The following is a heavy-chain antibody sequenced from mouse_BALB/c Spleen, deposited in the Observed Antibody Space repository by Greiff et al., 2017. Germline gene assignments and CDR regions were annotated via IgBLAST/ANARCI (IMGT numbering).Heavy chain of an antibody. J-gene: IGHJ2*01. D-gene: IGHD4-1*01. CDR3: ARSGGLTGTFFDD. CDR1: GFTFSSFG. V-gene: IGHV5-17*02. Sequence: EVKLVESGGGLVQPGGSRKLSCAASGFTFSSFGMHWVRQAPEKGLEWVAYISSGSSTIYYADTVKGRFTISRDNPKNTLFLQMTSLRSEDTAMYYCARSGGLTGTFFDDWGQGTTLTVSS. CDR2: ISSGSSTI.